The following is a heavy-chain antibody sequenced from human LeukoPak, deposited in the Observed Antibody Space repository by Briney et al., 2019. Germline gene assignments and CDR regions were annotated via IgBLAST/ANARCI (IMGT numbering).Heavy chain of an antibody. CDR1: GASITSYY. V-gene: IGHV4-59*01. CDR3: ARGGDYDFWSGHSNYYYMDV. Sequence: SETLSLTCTVSGASITSYYWIWIRQPPGKGLEWIGYIYNTGSTSYNPSLKSRVTISEDKSKNQFSLKLSSVTAADTAVYYCARGGDYDFWSGHSNYYYMDVWGKGTTVTVSS. J-gene: IGHJ6*03. D-gene: IGHD3-3*01. CDR2: IYNTGST.